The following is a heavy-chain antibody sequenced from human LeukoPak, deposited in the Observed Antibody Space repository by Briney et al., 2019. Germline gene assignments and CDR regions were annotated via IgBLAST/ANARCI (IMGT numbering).Heavy chain of an antibody. CDR3: ARAWITTGTTSDAFDI. CDR2: IYYSGST. Sequence: SETLSLTCTVSGGSISSSSYYWGWIRQPPGKGLEWIGSIYYSGSTYYNPSLKSRVTISVDTSKNQFSLKLSSVTAADTAVYYCARAWITTGTTSDAFDIWGQGTMVTVSS. D-gene: IGHD1-1*01. J-gene: IGHJ3*02. CDR1: GGSISSSSYY. V-gene: IGHV4-39*01.